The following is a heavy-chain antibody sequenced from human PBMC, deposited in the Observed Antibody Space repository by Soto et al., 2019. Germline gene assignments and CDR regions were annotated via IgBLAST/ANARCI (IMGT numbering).Heavy chain of an antibody. CDR2: IGGSGAKT. V-gene: IGHV3-23*01. J-gene: IGHJ6*02. CDR3: AKDLKVVAGEKYDYGMDV. Sequence: PGGSLRLSCAGSGFTFSNSAMNWVRQAPGKGLEWISTIGGSGAKTYYPDSVKGRFTISRDNSKSTLYLQMDSLGAEDTAIYYCAKDLKVVAGEKYDYGMDVWGQGTTVTVSS. CDR1: GFTFSNSA. D-gene: IGHD3-16*01.